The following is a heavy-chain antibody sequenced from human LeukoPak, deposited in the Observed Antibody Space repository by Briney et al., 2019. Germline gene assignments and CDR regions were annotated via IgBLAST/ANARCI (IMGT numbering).Heavy chain of an antibody. CDR1: GYTFTSYG. CDR3: ARDEADIVVVVAATSFDY. J-gene: IGHJ4*02. Sequence: ASVKVSRKASGYTFTSYGISWVRQAPGQGLEWMGWISAYNGNTNYAQKLQGRVTMTTDTSTSTAYMELRSLRSDDTAVYYCARDEADIVVVVAATSFDYWGQGTLVTVSS. D-gene: IGHD2-15*01. CDR2: ISAYNGNT. V-gene: IGHV1-18*01.